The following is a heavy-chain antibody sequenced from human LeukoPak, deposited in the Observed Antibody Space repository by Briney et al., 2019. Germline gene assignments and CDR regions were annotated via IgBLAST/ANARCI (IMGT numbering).Heavy chain of an antibody. CDR1: GYTFTSYG. CDR2: ISAYNGNT. V-gene: IGHV1-18*01. J-gene: IGHJ5*02. Sequence: GASVKVSCKASGYTFTSYGISWVRQAPGQGLEWMGWISAYNGNTNHAQKLQGRVTMTTDTSTSTAYMELRSLRSDDTAVYYCARDASPYCSGGSCYPNWFDPWGQGTLVTVSS. D-gene: IGHD2-15*01. CDR3: ARDASPYCSGGSCYPNWFDP.